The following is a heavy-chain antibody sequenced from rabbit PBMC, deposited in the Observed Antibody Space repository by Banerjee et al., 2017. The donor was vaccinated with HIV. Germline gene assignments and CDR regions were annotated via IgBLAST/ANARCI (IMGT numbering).Heavy chain of an antibody. CDR2: IGAAST. CDR3: ARGTGYAGYGYATAYFTL. Sequence: QEQLEESGGDLVKPEGSLTLTCTASGFSFSSNYWLCWVRQAPGKGLEWIACIGAASTYYATWAKGRFTISKTSSTTVTLQMTSLTAADTATYFCARGTGYAGYGYATAYFTLWGPGTLVTVS. CDR1: GFSFSSNYW. D-gene: IGHD6-1*01. V-gene: IGHV1S45*01. J-gene: IGHJ4*01.